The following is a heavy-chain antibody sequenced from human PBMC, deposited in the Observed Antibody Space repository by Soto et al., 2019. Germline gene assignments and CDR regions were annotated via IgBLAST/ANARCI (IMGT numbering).Heavy chain of an antibody. V-gene: IGHV1-69*02. D-gene: IGHD2-2*01. CDR1: GGTFNTYP. CDR2: IIPILDIA. CDR3: ARGQRGVVVAPAALPSPLGY. J-gene: IGHJ4*02. Sequence: QVQLVQSGAEVKKPGSSVKVSCKTSGGTFNTYPISWVRQAPGQGLEWMGTIIPILDIANYAQKFQGRVTITADKTTSTADMGLSSLESEDTAVYYCARGQRGVVVAPAALPSPLGYWGQGTLVTVSS.